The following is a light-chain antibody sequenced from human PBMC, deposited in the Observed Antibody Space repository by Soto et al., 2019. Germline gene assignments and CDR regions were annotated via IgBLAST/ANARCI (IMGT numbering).Light chain of an antibody. Sequence: EKVMTQSPATLSVSPGERATLSCRASQSVSSNLAWYQQKPGQAPRLLIYDVSTRATGIPTRFSGGGSGTDFTLTISRLEPEDFAVYYCQQFSSYPLTFGGGTKVDIK. CDR1: QSVSSN. V-gene: IGKV3D-15*01. CDR3: QQFSSYPLT. CDR2: DVS. J-gene: IGKJ4*01.